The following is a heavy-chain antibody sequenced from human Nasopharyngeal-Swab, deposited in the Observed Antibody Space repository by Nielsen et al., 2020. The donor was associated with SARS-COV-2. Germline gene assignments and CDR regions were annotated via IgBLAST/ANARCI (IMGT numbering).Heavy chain of an antibody. Sequence: WIRQPPGKGLERIGYIYYSGSTNYNPSLKSRVTISVDTSKNQFSLKLSSVTAADTAVYYCARVVMVYAIYWFDPWGQGTLVTVSS. D-gene: IGHD2-8*01. J-gene: IGHJ5*02. CDR3: ARVVMVYAIYWFDP. CDR2: IYYSGST. V-gene: IGHV4-59*01.